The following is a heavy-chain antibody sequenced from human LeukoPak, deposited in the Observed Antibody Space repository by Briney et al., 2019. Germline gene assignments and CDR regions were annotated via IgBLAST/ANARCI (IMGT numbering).Heavy chain of an antibody. CDR2: ISSNGGST. Sequence: GGSLRLSCSASGFTFSSYAMHWVRQAPGKGLEYVSAISSNGGSTYYADSVKGRFTISRDNAKNTLFLQMNSLRAEDTAVYYCARSRYYPGVWGQGTTVTVSS. V-gene: IGHV3-64*04. CDR3: ARSRYYPGV. J-gene: IGHJ6*02. D-gene: IGHD2-8*01. CDR1: GFTFSSYA.